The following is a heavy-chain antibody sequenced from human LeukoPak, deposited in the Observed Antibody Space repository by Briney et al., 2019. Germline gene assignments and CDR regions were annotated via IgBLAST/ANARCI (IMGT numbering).Heavy chain of an antibody. J-gene: IGHJ2*01. Sequence: ASVKVSCKASGYTFTSYYMHWVRQAPGQGLEWMVIINPSGGSTSYAQKFQGRVTMTRDTSTSTVYMELSSLRSEDTAVYYCARDRSFLTTVVTPDWYFDLWGRGTLVTVSS. V-gene: IGHV1-46*01. CDR1: GYTFTSYY. CDR2: INPSGGST. D-gene: IGHD4-23*01. CDR3: ARDRSFLTTVVTPDWYFDL.